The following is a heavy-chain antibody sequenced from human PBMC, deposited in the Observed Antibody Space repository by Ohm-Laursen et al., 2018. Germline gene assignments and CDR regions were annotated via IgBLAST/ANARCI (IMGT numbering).Heavy chain of an antibody. CDR3: AKAGDYDFWSGYGAKYYYYGMDV. J-gene: IGHJ6*02. CDR1: GFTFDDYA. D-gene: IGHD3-3*01. CDR2: ISWNSGSI. Sequence: SLRLSCAASGFTFDDYAMHWVRQAPGKGLEWVSGISWNSGSIGYADSVKGRFTISRDNAKNSLYLQMNSLRAEDTALYYCAKAGDYDFWSGYGAKYYYYGMDVWGQGTTVTVSS. V-gene: IGHV3-9*01.